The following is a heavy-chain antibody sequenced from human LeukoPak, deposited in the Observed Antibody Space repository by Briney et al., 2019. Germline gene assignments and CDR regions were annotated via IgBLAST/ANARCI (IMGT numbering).Heavy chain of an antibody. V-gene: IGHV1-18*01. CDR1: GYTFSGYG. D-gene: IGHD1-26*01. J-gene: IGHJ4*02. CDR3: ARDQRNSGSYRFEY. CDR2: ITGNNGNT. Sequence: ASVKVSRKTSGYTFSGYGISRVRQAPGQGLEWMGWITGNNGNTNYAPSLQGRVTMTTDTSTNTVYMELTSLKSDDTAVYYCARDQRNSGSYRFEYWGQGTLVTVSS.